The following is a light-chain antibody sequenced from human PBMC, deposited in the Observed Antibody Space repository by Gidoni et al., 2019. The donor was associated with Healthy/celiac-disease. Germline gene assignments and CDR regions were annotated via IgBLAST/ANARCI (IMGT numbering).Light chain of an antibody. CDR3: QQYGSSPPLFT. CDR1: QSVSSSY. V-gene: IGKV3-20*01. Sequence: EIVLTQSPGTLSLSPGEGATLSCRASQSVSSSYLAWYQQKPGQAPRLLIYGASSRATGIPDRFSGSGSGTDFTLTISRLEPEDFAVYYCQQYGSSPPLFTFXPXTKVDIK. CDR2: GAS. J-gene: IGKJ3*01.